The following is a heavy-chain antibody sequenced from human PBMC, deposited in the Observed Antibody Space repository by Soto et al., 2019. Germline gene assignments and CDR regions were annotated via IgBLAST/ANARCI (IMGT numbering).Heavy chain of an antibody. J-gene: IGHJ4*02. CDR3: ARDPYGDYVTFDY. CDR1: GYTFTGYY. V-gene: IGHV1-2*04. CDR2: INPNSGGT. Sequence: QVQLVQSGAEVKKPGASVKVSCKASGYTFTGYYMHWVRQAPGQGLEWMGWINPNSGGTNYAQKFQGWVTMTRDTSISTAYMELGRLRSDDTAVYYCARDPYGDYVTFDYWGQGTLVTVSS. D-gene: IGHD4-17*01.